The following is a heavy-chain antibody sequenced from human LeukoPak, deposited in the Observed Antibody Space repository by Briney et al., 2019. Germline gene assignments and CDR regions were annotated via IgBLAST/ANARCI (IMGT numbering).Heavy chain of an antibody. D-gene: IGHD3-22*01. CDR2: IYYSGST. J-gene: IGHJ4*02. CDR3: ARGLGYDSSFDY. V-gene: IGHV4-30-4*01. CDR1: GGSISSGDYY. Sequence: SETLSLTCTVSGGSISSGDYYWSWIRQPPGKGLEWIGYIYYSGSTYYNPSLKSRVTISVDTSKNQFSLKPSSVTAADTVVYYCARGLGYDSSFDYWGQGTLVTVSS.